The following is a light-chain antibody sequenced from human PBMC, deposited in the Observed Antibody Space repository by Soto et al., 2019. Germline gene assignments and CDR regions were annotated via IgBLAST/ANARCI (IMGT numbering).Light chain of an antibody. CDR3: QQYDSSPWT. CDR1: QSVSSSF. J-gene: IGKJ1*01. CDR2: GAS. Sequence: EIVLTQSPGTLSLSPGERATLSCRASQSVSSSFLAWYQLKPGQAPRLLIYGASSRATGIPDRFSGSVSGTDFTLTISRLEPEDFAVYYCQQYDSSPWTVGQGTKVEIK. V-gene: IGKV3-20*01.